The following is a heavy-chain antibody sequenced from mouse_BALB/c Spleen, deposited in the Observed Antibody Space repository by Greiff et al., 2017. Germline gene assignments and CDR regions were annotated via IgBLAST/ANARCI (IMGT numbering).Heavy chain of an antibody. D-gene: IGHD2-3*01. CDR1: GYAFTNYL. Sequence: VQLQQSGAELVRPGTSVKVSCKASGYAFTNYLIEWVKQRPGQGLEWIGVINPGSGGTNYNEKFKGKATLTADKSSSTAYMQLSSLTSDDSAVYFCARWDGGAMDYWGQGTSVTVSS. J-gene: IGHJ4*01. CDR3: ARWDGGAMDY. CDR2: INPGSGGT. V-gene: IGHV1-54*01.